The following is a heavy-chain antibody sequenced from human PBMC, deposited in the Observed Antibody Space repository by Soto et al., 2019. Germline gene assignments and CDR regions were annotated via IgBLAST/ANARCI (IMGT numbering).Heavy chain of an antibody. Sequence: EVQLVESGGGLGQPGGSLRLSCAGTGFSFSSHWVNWVRQAPGKGLEWVANINGDGSEQYYVDSVNGRFTISRDNAKNSAYLQMNSLRVEDTAVYYCGRDWVIDLWGRGTLVTVSS. D-gene: IGHD6-13*01. J-gene: IGHJ2*01. CDR2: INGDGSEQ. CDR3: GRDWVIDL. V-gene: IGHV3-7*05. CDR1: GFSFSSHW.